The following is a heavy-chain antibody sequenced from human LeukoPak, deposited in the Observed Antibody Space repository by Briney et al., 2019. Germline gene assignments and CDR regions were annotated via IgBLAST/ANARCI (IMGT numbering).Heavy chain of an antibody. D-gene: IGHD3-3*01. V-gene: IGHV3-23*01. CDR3: AKDFWSGNYQSGGLDV. J-gene: IGHJ6*02. CDR2: ITNNADAT. CDR1: GFTFRNFA. Sequence: GGSLRLSCAASGFTFRNFAMSWVRQAPGKGLEWVSHITNNADATYYADSVRGRFTVSRDNSNNILYLQLDSLRAEDAAVYYCAKDFWSGNYQSGGLDVWAQGSTVTVSS.